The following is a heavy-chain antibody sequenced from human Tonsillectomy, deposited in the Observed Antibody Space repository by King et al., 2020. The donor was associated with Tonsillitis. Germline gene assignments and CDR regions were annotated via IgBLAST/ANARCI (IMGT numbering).Heavy chain of an antibody. Sequence: VQLVESGGGVVQPGRSLRLSCAASGFTFSSYGMHWVRQAPGKGLEWVAVISYDGSNKYYADSVKGRFTISRDNSKNTLYLQMNSLRAEDTAVYYCAKDSSAVGGPRGGDYYYYGMDVWGQGTTVTVSS. D-gene: IGHD6-19*01. CDR2: ISYDGSNK. J-gene: IGHJ6*02. CDR3: AKDSSAVGGPRGGDYYYYGMDV. CDR1: GFTFSSYG. V-gene: IGHV3-30*18.